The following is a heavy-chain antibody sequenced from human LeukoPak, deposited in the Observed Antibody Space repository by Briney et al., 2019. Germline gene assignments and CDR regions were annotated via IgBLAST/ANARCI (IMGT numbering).Heavy chain of an antibody. CDR3: ARELEMATITHFDY. Sequence: GASVKVSCKASGYTFTRYYMHWVRQAPGQGLEWMGWINPNSGGTNYAQKFQGRVTMTRDTSISTAYMELSRLRSDDTAVYYCARELEMATITHFDYWGQGTLVTVSS. CDR1: GYTFTRYY. V-gene: IGHV1-2*02. CDR2: INPNSGGT. J-gene: IGHJ4*02. D-gene: IGHD5-24*01.